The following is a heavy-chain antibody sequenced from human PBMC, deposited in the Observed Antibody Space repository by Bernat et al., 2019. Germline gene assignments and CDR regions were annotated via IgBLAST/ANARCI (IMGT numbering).Heavy chain of an antibody. D-gene: IGHD3-3*01. J-gene: IGHJ4*02. CDR2: LWYDGSNK. Sequence: QVQLVESGGGVVQPGRSLRLSCAASGFTFSSYGMHWVRQAPGKGLEWLAVLWYDGSNKYYADSVKGRFTISRDNSKNTLYLQMNSLRAEDTAVYYCARDRGYDFRSGSPLYHFDYWGQGTLVTVSS. CDR3: ARDRGYDFRSGSPLYHFDY. V-gene: IGHV3-33*01. CDR1: GFTFSSYG.